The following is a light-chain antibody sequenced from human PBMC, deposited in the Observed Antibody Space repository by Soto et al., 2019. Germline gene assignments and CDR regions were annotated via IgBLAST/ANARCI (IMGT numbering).Light chain of an antibody. CDR1: SSNIGAGYD. CDR3: QSYDSSLSGYV. CDR2: ANS. V-gene: IGLV1-40*01. J-gene: IGLJ1*01. Sequence: QSVLTQPPSVSGAPGQKMTISCTGSSSNIGAGYDVHWYQQLPGTAPKLLINANSNRPSGVPDRFSGSKSGTPASLAITGLQAEDEADYYCQSYDSSLSGYVFGSGTKLTVL.